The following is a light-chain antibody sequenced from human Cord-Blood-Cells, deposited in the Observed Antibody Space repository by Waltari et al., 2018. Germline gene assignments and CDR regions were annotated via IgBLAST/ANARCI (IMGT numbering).Light chain of an antibody. V-gene: IGLV3-19*01. CDR2: GKN. Sequence: SSELTQDPAVSVALGQTVRITCQGDSLRSYYASRYQQKPGQASVLVIYGKNNRPSWIPDRFSGSSSGNTASLTITGAQAEDEADYYCNSRDSSGNHLVFGGGTKLTVL. CDR1: SLRSYY. CDR3: NSRDSSGNHLV. J-gene: IGLJ2*01.